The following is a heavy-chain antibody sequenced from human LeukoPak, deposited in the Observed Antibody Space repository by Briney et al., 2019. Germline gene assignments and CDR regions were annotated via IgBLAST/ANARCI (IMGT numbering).Heavy chain of an antibody. CDR1: GGSISSGGYY. Sequence: SETLSLTCTVSGGSISSGGYYWSWIRQPAGKGLEWIGRIYTSGSTNYNPSLKSRVTMSVDTSKNQFSLKLSSVTAADTAVYYCAGGVTIFGVVLNPYYFDYWGQGTLVTVSS. CDR3: AGGVTIFGVVLNPYYFDY. V-gene: IGHV4-61*02. CDR2: IYTSGST. J-gene: IGHJ4*02. D-gene: IGHD3-3*01.